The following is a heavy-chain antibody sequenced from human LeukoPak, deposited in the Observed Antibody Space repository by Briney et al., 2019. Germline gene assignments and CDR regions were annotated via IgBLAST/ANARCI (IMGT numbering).Heavy chain of an antibody. CDR2: IKEDGSQT. CDR3: ANSLDY. J-gene: IGHJ4*02. CDR1: GFTFSRSW. D-gene: IGHD2-21*01. Sequence: PGGSLRLSCVASGFTFSRSWMDWVRQAPGKGLEWVANIKEDGSQTYYVDSAKGRFTISRDNAKNSLYLQMDSLRVEDTAIYYCANSLDYWGRRTLVTVSS. V-gene: IGHV3-7*01.